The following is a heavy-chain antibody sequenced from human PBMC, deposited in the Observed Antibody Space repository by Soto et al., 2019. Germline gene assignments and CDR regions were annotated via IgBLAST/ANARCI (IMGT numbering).Heavy chain of an antibody. CDR2: IYYSGST. V-gene: IGHV4-30-4*01. CDR1: GGSISSGDYY. J-gene: IGHJ4*02. D-gene: IGHD3-22*01. CDR3: ARYYDSSGYLDY. Sequence: PSETLSLTCTVSGGSISSGDYYWSWIRQPPGKGLEWIGYIYYSGSTYYNPSLKSRVTISVDTSKNQFSLKLSSVTAADTAVYYCARYYDSSGYLDYWGQGTLVTVSS.